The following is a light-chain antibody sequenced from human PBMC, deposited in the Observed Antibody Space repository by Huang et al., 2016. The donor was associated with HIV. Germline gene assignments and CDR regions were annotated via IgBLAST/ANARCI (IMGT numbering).Light chain of an antibody. CDR3: LQLNSYPGT. V-gene: IGKV1-9*01. CDR2: AAS. J-gene: IGKJ3*01. CDR1: QDISSY. Sequence: IQLTQSPSSLSASVGDRVTITCRASQDISSYLAWYQQKPGKAPKLLIYAASNLESGVPSRFNGSGSGTEFTLTINNLQPEDFATYYCLQLNSYPGTFGPGTNVDV.